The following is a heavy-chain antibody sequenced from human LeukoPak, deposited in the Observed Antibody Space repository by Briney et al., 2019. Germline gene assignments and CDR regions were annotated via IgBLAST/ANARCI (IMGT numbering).Heavy chain of an antibody. V-gene: IGHV4-61*08. CDR2: IYYSGST. Sequence: SETLSLTCTVSGGSISSGGYYWSWIRQHPGKGLEWIGYIYYSGSTNYNPSLKSRVTISVDTSKNQFSLKLSSVTAADTAVYYCARTEAAAGPDTAEYFQHWGQGTLVTVSS. J-gene: IGHJ1*01. CDR1: GGSISSGGYY. CDR3: ARTEAAAGPDTAEYFQH. D-gene: IGHD6-13*01.